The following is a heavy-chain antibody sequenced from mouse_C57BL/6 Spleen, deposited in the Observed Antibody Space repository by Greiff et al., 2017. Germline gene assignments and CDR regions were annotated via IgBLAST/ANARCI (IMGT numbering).Heavy chain of an antibody. CDR1: GFTFSDYG. CDR2: ISSGSSTI. V-gene: IGHV5-17*01. D-gene: IGHD1-1*01. J-gene: IGHJ2*01. Sequence: DVQLVESGGGLVKPGGSLKLSCAASGFTFSDYGMHWVRQAPEKGLEWVAYISSGSSTIYYADTVKGRFTISRDNAKNTLFLQMTSLRSEDTAMYYCAKLYYGSSYDYFDYWGQGTTLTVSS. CDR3: AKLYYGSSYDYFDY.